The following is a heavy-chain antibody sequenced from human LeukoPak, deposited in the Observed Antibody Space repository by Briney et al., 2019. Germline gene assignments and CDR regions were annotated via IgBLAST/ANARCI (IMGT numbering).Heavy chain of an antibody. V-gene: IGHV3-23*01. CDR2: ISGSGGST. CDR1: GFTFSSYA. J-gene: IGHJ3*02. D-gene: IGHD6-19*01. CDR3: AKYREEDDGWYPDNDAFEI. Sequence: GGSLRLSCAASGFTFSSYAMSWVRQAPGKGLEWVSAISGSGGSTYYADSVKGRFTISRDNSKNTLYLQMNSLRAEDTAVYYCAKYREEDDGWYPDNDAFEIWGQGTMVTVSS.